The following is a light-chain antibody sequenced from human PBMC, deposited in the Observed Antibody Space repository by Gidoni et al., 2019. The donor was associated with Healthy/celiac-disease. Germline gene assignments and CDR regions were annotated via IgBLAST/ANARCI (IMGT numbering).Light chain of an antibody. CDR2: KAS. CDR3: QQYNSYSFT. CDR1: QSISSW. J-gene: IGKJ3*01. V-gene: IGKV1-5*03. Sequence: DIQMPQSPSTLPAAVGDRVTITCRASQSISSWLAWYQQKPGKAPKLLIYKASSLESGVPSRFSGSGSGTEFTLTISSLQPDDFATYYCQQYNSYSFTFGPGTKVDIK.